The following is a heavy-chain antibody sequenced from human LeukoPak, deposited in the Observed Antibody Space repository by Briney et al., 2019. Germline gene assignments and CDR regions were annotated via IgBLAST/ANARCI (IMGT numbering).Heavy chain of an antibody. CDR3: ASEGDGKDFDY. CDR1: GGSFSGYY. Sequence: SETLSLTCAVYGGSFSGYYWSWIRQPPGKGLEWIGEINHSGSTNYNPSLKSRVTISVNTSKNQFSLKLSSVTAADTAVYYCASEGDGKDFDYWGQGTLVTVSS. J-gene: IGHJ4*02. V-gene: IGHV4-34*01. D-gene: IGHD5-24*01. CDR2: INHSGST.